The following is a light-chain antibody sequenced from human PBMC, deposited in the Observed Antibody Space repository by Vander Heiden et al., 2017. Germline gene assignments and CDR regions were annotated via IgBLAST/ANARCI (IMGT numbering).Light chain of an antibody. CDR3: QQYGSPPWT. CDR1: QSVSSSY. Sequence: EIVLTQSPGTLSLSPGERATLSCRASQSVSSSYLAWYQQKPGQAPKLLIYGASSRATGIPDRFSGSGSGTDFTLTISRLEPEDCAVYYCQQYGSPPWTFGQGTKVEIK. V-gene: IGKV3-20*01. CDR2: GAS. J-gene: IGKJ1*01.